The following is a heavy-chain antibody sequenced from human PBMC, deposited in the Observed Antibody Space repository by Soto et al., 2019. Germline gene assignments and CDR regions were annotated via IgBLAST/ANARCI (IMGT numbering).Heavy chain of an antibody. J-gene: IGHJ2*01. CDR2: MHYSGTT. CDR3: SSLAAPCCLFSF. CDR1: CDSITAGCNY. D-gene: IGHD1-1*01. V-gene: IGHV4-31*03. Sequence: PSETVSHTYTVSCDSITAGCNYWAWIRDDPEKGLEWLGYMHYSGTTDYNPSLKSRLTVSGDPCKNELSLGLSSFTAADTAIYYFSSLAAPCCLFSFSGRGSVVTFSS.